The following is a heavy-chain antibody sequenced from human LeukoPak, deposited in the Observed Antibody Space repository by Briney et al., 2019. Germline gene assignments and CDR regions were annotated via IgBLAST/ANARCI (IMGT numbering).Heavy chain of an antibody. D-gene: IGHD6-6*01. CDR3: AREYSSSSDWFDP. CDR1: GGSISSYY. Sequence: PSETLSLTRTVSGGSISSYYWSWIRQPPGKGLEWIGYIYYSGSTNYNPSLKSRVTISVDTSKNQFSLKLSSVTAADTAVYYCAREYSSSSDWFDPWGQGTLVTVSS. J-gene: IGHJ5*02. V-gene: IGHV4-59*12. CDR2: IYYSGST.